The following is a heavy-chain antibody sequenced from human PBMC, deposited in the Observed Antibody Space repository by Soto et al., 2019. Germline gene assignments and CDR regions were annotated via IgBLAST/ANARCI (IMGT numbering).Heavy chain of an antibody. CDR3: VRAGGVGATWSWFDP. J-gene: IGHJ5*02. Sequence: EVQLVESGGGLVQPGGSRRLSCAASGFTFSNYDIHWVGQITGKGLGWVAAIGTGGDTYFPDSVKGRFTISRENVKNSLYLQMNSLRADDTAVYYCVRAGGVGATWSWFDPWGQGTLVTVSS. D-gene: IGHD1-26*01. CDR1: GFTFSNYD. V-gene: IGHV3-13*01. CDR2: IGTGGDT.